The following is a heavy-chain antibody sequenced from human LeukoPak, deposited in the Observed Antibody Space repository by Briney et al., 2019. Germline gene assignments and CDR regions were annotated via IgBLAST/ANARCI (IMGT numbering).Heavy chain of an antibody. CDR3: ARGRPGGGKPQILDY. Sequence: ASVKVSCKASGYTFTSYAMNWVRQAPGQGLGWMGWINTNTGNPTYAQGFTGRFVFSLDTSVSTAYLQISSLKAEDTAVYYCARGRPGGGKPQILDYWGQGTLVTVSS. CDR1: GYTFTSYA. D-gene: IGHD4-23*01. V-gene: IGHV7-4-1*02. CDR2: INTNTGNP. J-gene: IGHJ4*02.